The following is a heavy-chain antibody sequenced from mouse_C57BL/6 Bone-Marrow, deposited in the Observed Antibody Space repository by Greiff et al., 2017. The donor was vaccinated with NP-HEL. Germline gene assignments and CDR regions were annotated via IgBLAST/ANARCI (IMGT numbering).Heavy chain of an antibody. Sequence: EVQLQESGAELVRPGASVKLSCTASGFNIKDDYMHWVKQRPEQGLEWIGWIDPENGDTEYASKFQGKATITAEPSSNTAYLQLSSLTSEDTAVDYCTTEYYGPAWFAYWGQGTLVTVSA. CDR3: TTEYYGPAWFAY. D-gene: IGHD1-1*01. CDR2: IDPENGDT. V-gene: IGHV14-4*01. CDR1: GFNIKDDY. J-gene: IGHJ3*01.